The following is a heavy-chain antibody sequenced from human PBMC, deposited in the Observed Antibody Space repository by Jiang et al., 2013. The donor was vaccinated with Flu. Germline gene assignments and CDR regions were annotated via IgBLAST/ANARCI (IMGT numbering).Heavy chain of an antibody. CDR2: IYYSGST. D-gene: IGHD3-10*01. CDR1: GGSISSGGYY. CDR3: ASRYVAYAGMEFYGMDV. Sequence: GSGLVKPSQTLSLTCTVSGGSISSGGYYWSWIRQHPGKGLEWIGYIYYSGSTYYNPSLKSRVTISVDTSKNQFSLKLSSVTAADTAVYYCASRYVAYAGMEFYGMDVWGQGTTVTVSS. V-gene: IGHV4-31*03. J-gene: IGHJ6*02.